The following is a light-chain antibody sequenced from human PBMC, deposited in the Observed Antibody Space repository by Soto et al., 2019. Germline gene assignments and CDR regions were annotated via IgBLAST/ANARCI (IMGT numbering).Light chain of an antibody. V-gene: IGKV1-8*01. J-gene: IGKJ1*01. CDR3: QQYNSYSPT. CDR1: QGISSY. Sequence: AVRMTQSTSSFSASTGDRVTITCLASQGISSYLAWYQQKPGKAPKLLIYAASTLQSGVPSRFSGSGSGTEFTLTISSLQPDDFATYYCQQYNSYSPTFGQGTKVDIK. CDR2: AAS.